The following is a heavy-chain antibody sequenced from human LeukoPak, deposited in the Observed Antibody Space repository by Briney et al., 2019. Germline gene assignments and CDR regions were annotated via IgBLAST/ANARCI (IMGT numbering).Heavy chain of an antibody. D-gene: IGHD3-16*01. V-gene: IGHV4-34*01. CDR2: INHSGST. CDR3: ARATSRFDP. J-gene: IGHJ5*02. Sequence: SETLSLTCAVYGGSFSGYYWSWIRQPPGKGLEWIGEINHSGSTNYNPSLKSRVTILVDTSKNQFSLKLSSVTAADTAVYYCARATSRFDPWGQGTLVTVSS. CDR1: GGSFSGYY.